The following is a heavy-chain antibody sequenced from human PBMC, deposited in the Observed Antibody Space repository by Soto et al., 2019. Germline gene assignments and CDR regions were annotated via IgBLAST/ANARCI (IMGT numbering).Heavy chain of an antibody. J-gene: IGHJ6*02. CDR2: IKSKTDGGTT. CDR3: TTAGGYYYYYYGMDV. CDR1: GFTFSNAW. D-gene: IGHD6-25*01. V-gene: IGHV3-15*01. Sequence: GSLRLSFAASGFTFSNAWMSLVRQAPGKGLEWVGRIKSKTDGGTTDYAAPVKGRFTISRDDSKNTLYLQMNSLKTEDTAVYYCTTAGGYYYYYYGMDVWGQGTKVTVYS.